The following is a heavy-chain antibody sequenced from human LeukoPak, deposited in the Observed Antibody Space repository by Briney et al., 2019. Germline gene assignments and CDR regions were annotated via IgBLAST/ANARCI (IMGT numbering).Heavy chain of an antibody. J-gene: IGHJ4*02. Sequence: GGSLRLSCAASGFTFSNYPMNWVRQAPGKGLEWVSYTGSGGSPIYYADSVRGRFSISRDNAKNSLYLQMNSLRAEDTAVYYCARGGDPDYWGQGTLVTVSS. CDR2: TGSGGSPI. D-gene: IGHD2-21*02. V-gene: IGHV3-48*04. CDR3: ARGGDPDY. CDR1: GFTFSNYP.